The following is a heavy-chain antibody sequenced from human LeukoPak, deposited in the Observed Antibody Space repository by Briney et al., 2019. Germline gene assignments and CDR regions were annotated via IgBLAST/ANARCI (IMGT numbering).Heavy chain of an antibody. CDR3: ARDGGSGSYWTRVPYYYYYGMDV. V-gene: IGHV3-30*04. Sequence: GGSLRLSCAASGFTFSSYAMHWVRQAPGKGLEWVAVISYDGSNKYYADSVKGRFTISRDNSKNTLYLQMNSLRAEGTAVYYCARDGGSGSYWTRVPYYYYYGMDVWGQGTTVTVSS. D-gene: IGHD1-26*01. CDR2: ISYDGSNK. J-gene: IGHJ6*02. CDR1: GFTFSSYA.